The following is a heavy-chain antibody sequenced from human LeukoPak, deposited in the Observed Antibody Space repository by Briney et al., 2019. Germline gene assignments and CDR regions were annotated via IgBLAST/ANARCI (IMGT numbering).Heavy chain of an antibody. CDR3: AKDRPYDSSGYYSNYFDY. J-gene: IGHJ4*02. CDR2: IYSGGST. V-gene: IGHV3-53*01. D-gene: IGHD3-22*01. Sequence: PGGSLRLSCAASGFTVSSNYMSWVRQAPGKGLEWVSVIYSGGSTYYADSVKGRFTISRDNSRNTLYLQMNSLRAEDTAVYYCAKDRPYDSSGYYSNYFDYWGQGTLVTVSS. CDR1: GFTVSSNY.